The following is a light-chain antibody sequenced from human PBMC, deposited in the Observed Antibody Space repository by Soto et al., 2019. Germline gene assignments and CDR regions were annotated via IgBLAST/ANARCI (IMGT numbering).Light chain of an antibody. J-gene: IGKJ4*01. V-gene: IGKV1-5*01. CDR1: QSISNW. Sequence: DIHMTQSPSTLSASVRDRVAITCRAGQSISNWLSWYQQKPGKAPKLLIYDASNSLVGGLESRFSGSGSGTEFTLTISNLQPDDIATYYWQQYYSYITFGGGTKVDIK. CDR3: QQYYSYIT. CDR2: DASN.